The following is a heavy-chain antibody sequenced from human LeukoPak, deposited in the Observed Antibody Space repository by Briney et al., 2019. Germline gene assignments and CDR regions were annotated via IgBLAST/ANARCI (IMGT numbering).Heavy chain of an antibody. D-gene: IGHD4-23*01. CDR3: VSWAGVKLNNWFDP. CDR1: GYTFTSYD. Sequence: GASVKVSCKASGYTFTSYDINWVRQATGQGLEWMGWMNPNSGNTGYAQKFQGRVTMTEDTSTDTAYMELSSLRSEDTAVYYCVSWAGVKLNNWFDPWGQGTLVTVSS. J-gene: IGHJ5*02. CDR2: MNPNSGNT. V-gene: IGHV1-8*02.